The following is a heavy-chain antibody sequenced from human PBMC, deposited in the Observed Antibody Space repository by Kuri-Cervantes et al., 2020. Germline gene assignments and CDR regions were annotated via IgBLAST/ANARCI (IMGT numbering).Heavy chain of an antibody. CDR2: VSDSGGST. V-gene: IGHV3-23*01. D-gene: IGHD1-14*01. CDR1: GFTFNTYA. J-gene: IGHJ4*02. Sequence: SLTISCAASGFTFNTYAMSWVRQAPGKVLEWVSTVSDSGGSTYYADSVKGRFTISRDNSKNTLYLQMNSRRAEDTAVYYCAREPPQTGNYWGQGTLVTVSS. CDR3: AREPPQTGNY.